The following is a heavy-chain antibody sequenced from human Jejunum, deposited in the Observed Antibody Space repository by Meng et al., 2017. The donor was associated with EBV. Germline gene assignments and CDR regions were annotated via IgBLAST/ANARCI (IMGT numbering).Heavy chain of an antibody. J-gene: IGHJ5*02. CDR2: IYYSGST. V-gene: IGHV4-39*01. D-gene: IGHD3-10*01. CDR3: ARRGGEGWFDP. Sequence: QLQLKESGPGLVKPSETLSLTCTVFGGSISSSSYHWGWIRQPPGKGLEWIGSIYYSGSTYYNPSLKSRVTISVDTSKNQFSLKLSSVTAADTAVYYCARRGGEGWFDPWGQGTLVTVSS. CDR1: GGSISSSSYH.